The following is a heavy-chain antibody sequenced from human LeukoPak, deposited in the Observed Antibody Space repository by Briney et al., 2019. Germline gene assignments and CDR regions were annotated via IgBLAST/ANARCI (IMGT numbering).Heavy chain of an antibody. V-gene: IGHV1-46*01. CDR3: VRDAGYYNYYMDV. Sequence: ASVKVSCKASGYTFTSYYMHWVRQAPGQGLEWMGIINPSGGSTSYAQKFQGRVTMTRDTSSTTTYMELNRLRSDDTAMYYCVRDAGYYNYYMDVWGEGATVIISS. CDR1: GYTFTSYY. D-gene: IGHD6-13*01. CDR2: INPSGGST. J-gene: IGHJ6*03.